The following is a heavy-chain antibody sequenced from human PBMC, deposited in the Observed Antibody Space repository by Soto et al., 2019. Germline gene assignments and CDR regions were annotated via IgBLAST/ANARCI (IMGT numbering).Heavy chain of an antibody. Sequence: QVQLVQSGAEVKKPGSSVKVSCKASGGTFSSYAISWVRQAPGQGLEWMGGIIPISGTANYAQKFQGRVTITEDESTSTDYMELSSLRSEDTAVYYCARSQGSSTSLEIYYYYYYGMDVWGQGTTVTVSS. CDR2: IIPISGTA. CDR3: ARSQGSSTSLEIYYYYYYGMDV. V-gene: IGHV1-69*01. J-gene: IGHJ6*02. CDR1: GGTFSSYA. D-gene: IGHD2-2*01.